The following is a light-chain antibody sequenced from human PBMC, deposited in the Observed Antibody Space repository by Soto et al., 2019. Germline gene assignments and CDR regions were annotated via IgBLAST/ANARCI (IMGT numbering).Light chain of an antibody. Sequence: DIQMTQSPSSLSASVGDRVTITCRASQGISNYLAWYQQKPGKVPKLLIYAASTLQSGVPSRFSGSGSGTGFTLTISSLQPEDVATYYCQKYNSPPWTFGQGTKVEIK. CDR2: AAS. J-gene: IGKJ1*01. CDR3: QKYNSPPWT. CDR1: QGISNY. V-gene: IGKV1-27*01.